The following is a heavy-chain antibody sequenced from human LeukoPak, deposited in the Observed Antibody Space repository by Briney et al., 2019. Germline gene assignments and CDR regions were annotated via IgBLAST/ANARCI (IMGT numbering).Heavy chain of an antibody. D-gene: IGHD2-15*01. J-gene: IGHJ4*02. V-gene: IGHV4-39*07. CDR1: GGSISSSSYY. CDR3: ARDKNCSGGSCYTPGDY. Sequence: SETLSLTCTVSGGSISSSSYYWGWIRQPPGKGLEWIGSIYYSGSTYYNPSLKSLVTISVDTSKNPFSLKLNSVTAADTAVYYCARDKNCSGGSCYTPGDYWGQGTLVTVSS. CDR2: IYYSGST.